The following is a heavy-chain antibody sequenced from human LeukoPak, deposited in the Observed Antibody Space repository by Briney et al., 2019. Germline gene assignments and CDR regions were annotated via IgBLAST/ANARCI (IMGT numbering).Heavy chain of an antibody. D-gene: IGHD3-10*01. Sequence: AASVKVSCKASGYTFTGYYMHWVRQAPGQGLEWMGWISAYNGNTDYAQKLQGRVTMTTDTSTSTAYMELRSLRSDDTAVYYCARVFAMVRGVILDYWGQGTLVTVSS. J-gene: IGHJ4*02. V-gene: IGHV1-18*04. CDR2: ISAYNGNT. CDR3: ARVFAMVRGVILDY. CDR1: GYTFTGYY.